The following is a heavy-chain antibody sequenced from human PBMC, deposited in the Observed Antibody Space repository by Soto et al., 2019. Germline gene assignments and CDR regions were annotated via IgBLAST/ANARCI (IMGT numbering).Heavy chain of an antibody. J-gene: IGHJ4*02. V-gene: IGHV4-30-2*01. CDR2: IYHSGST. Sequence: QLQLQESGSGLVKPSQTLSLTCAVSGGSISSGGYSWNWIRQPPGKGLEWIGYIYHSGSTYYNPSLKSRVTISVDTSKNQFSLKLTSVTAADTAVYYCARSMSPIQGYFDYWGQGTLVTVSS. D-gene: IGHD3-10*02. CDR1: GGSISSGGYS. CDR3: ARSMSPIQGYFDY.